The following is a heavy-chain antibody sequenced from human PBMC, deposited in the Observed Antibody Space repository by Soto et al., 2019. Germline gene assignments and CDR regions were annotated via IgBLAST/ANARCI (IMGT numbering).Heavy chain of an antibody. CDR1: GFTFSNAW. J-gene: IGHJ4*02. D-gene: IGHD3-9*01. Sequence: GGSLRLSCAASGFTFSNAWMNWVRQAPGKGLEWVGRIKSKTDGGTTDYAAPVKGRFTISRDDSKNTLYLQMNSLKTEDTAVYYCTARYYDILTGYHDYWGQGTLVTVSS. CDR2: IKSKTDGGTT. V-gene: IGHV3-15*07. CDR3: TARYYDILTGYHDY.